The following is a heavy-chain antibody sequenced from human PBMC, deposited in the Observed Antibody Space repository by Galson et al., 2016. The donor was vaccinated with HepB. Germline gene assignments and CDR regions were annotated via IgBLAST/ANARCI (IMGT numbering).Heavy chain of an antibody. V-gene: IGHV2-70*01. D-gene: IGHD3/OR15-3a*01. Sequence: PALVKPTQTLTLTCSFSGFSLNTGAMSVSWIRQSPGKALEWLAAIDWDDDKYYSTSLKTRLTISKDTSKNQVVLTMANMGPGDPGTYYCARISGGFGLDYWGQGTLVTVS. CDR2: IDWDDDK. J-gene: IGHJ4*02. CDR3: ARISGGFGLDY. CDR1: GFSLNTGAMS.